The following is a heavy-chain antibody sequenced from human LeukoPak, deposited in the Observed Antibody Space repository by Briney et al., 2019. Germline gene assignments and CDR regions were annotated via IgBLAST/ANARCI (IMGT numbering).Heavy chain of an antibody. J-gene: IGHJ4*02. CDR2: ISAYNGNT. CDR3: ARDTDGGDYDDY. Sequence: ASVKVSCKASGYTFTSYGISWVRQAPGQGLEWMGWISAYNGNTNYAQKLQGRVTMTTDTSTSTAYMELRSLRSDVTAVYYCARDTDGGDYDDYWGQGTLVTVSS. D-gene: IGHD3-16*01. CDR1: GYTFTSYG. V-gene: IGHV1-18*04.